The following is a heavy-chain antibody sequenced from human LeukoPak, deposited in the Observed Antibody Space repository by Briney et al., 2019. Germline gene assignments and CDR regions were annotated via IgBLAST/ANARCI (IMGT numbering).Heavy chain of an antibody. CDR1: GYTFTSYD. J-gene: IGHJ6*03. CDR2: MNPNSGNT. CDR3: ARTGRGYDDEYYYYYYYMDV. Sequence: ASVKVSCKASGYTFTSYDINWVRQATGQGLEWMGWMNPNSGNTGYAQKFQGRVTMTRNTSISTAYMELSSLRSEDTAVYYCARTGRGYDDEYYYYYYYMDVWGKGTTVTISS. V-gene: IGHV1-8*01. D-gene: IGHD5-12*01.